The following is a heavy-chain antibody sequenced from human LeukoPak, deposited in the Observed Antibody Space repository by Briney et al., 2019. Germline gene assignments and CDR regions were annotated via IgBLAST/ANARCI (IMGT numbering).Heavy chain of an antibody. D-gene: IGHD2/OR15-2a*01. CDR2: ARNKVNGYTT. J-gene: IGHJ6*02. CDR1: GFTFINPW. CDR3: ARVFSGYYGMDV. Sequence: GGSLGPSGAPSGFTFINPWMTGFRRAPGKGREGVGRARNKVNGYTTQYAASVKGRFTISRDDSKSSLYLQMDSLKTEDTAVYYCARVFSGYYGMDVWGQGTTVSVSS. V-gene: IGHV3-72*01.